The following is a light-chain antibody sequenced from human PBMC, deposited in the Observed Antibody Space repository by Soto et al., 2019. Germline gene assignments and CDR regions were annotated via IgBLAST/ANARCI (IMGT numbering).Light chain of an antibody. CDR3: ASYTTSSTWV. CDR1: SSDVGGYGY. CDR2: DVT. J-gene: IGLJ3*02. Sequence: QSALTQPASVSGSPGQSITISCTGTSSDVGGYGYVSWYQQHTGKTPKLMIYDVTNRPSGVSSRFSGSKSGNTASQTISGLQAEDEADYYCASYTTSSTWVFGGGTKVTVL. V-gene: IGLV2-14*03.